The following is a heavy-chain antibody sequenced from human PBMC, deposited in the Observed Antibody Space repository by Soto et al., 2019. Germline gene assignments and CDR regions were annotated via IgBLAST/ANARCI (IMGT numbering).Heavy chain of an antibody. V-gene: IGHV1-3*01. CDR3: ARDLRHAFDY. CDR1: GYTFTSYA. J-gene: IGHJ4*02. D-gene: IGHD4-17*01. CDR2: INAGNGNT. Sequence: ASVKVSCKASGYTFTSYAMHWVRQGPGQRLEWMGWINAGNGNTKYSQKFQGRVTMTTDTSASTAYMELRSLRSDDTAVYYCARDLRHAFDYWGQGTLVTVSS.